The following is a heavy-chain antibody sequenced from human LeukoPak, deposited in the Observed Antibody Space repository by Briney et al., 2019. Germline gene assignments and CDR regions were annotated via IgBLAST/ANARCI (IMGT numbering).Heavy chain of an antibody. CDR3: ARESAGVTTYFDY. Sequence: SETLSLTCTVSGGSVSSGSYYWSWIRQPPGKGLEWIGYIYYCGSTNYNPSLKGRVTISVDTSKNQFSLKLSSVTAADTAVYYCARESAGVTTYFDYWGQGTLVTVSS. D-gene: IGHD4-17*01. CDR1: GGSVSSGSYY. CDR2: IYYCGST. V-gene: IGHV4-61*01. J-gene: IGHJ4*02.